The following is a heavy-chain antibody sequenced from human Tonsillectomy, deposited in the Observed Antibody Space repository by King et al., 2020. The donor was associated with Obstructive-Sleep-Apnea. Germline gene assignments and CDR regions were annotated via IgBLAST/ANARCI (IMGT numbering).Heavy chain of an antibody. D-gene: IGHD6-19*01. Sequence: VQLVESGGGLVKPGGSLRLSCAASGFTFSSYSMNWVRQAPGKGLEWVSSISSSSSYIYYADSVKGRYTISRDNAKNSLYLQMNSLRAEDTAVYYCARGGYRCIAVAGTFWFDPWGQGTLVTVSS. J-gene: IGHJ5*02. CDR2: ISSSSSYI. V-gene: IGHV3-21*01. CDR1: GFTFSSYS. CDR3: ARGGYRCIAVAGTFWFDP.